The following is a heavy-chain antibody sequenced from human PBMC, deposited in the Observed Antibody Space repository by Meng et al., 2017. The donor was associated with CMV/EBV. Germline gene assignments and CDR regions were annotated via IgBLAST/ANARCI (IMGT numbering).Heavy chain of an antibody. CDR1: GGSISSISFY. Sequence: WGSLRLSCTVSGGSISSISFYWGWIRQPPGKGLEWIGSIYYRGSTFYNSSLKSRVTMSVDTSKNQFSLKLSSVTAADTAVYYCARDGYGALGFDFWGQGTLVTVSS. CDR3: ARDGYGALGFDF. D-gene: IGHD6-13*01. CDR2: IYYRGST. J-gene: IGHJ4*02. V-gene: IGHV4-39*07.